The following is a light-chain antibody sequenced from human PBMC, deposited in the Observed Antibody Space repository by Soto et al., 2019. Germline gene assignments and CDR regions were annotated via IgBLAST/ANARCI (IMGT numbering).Light chain of an antibody. J-gene: IGKJ4*01. Sequence: EIVLTQSPGTLSLSPGERATLSCRASQSVGRDYLAWYQQKPGQAPRLLIYHASNRATGIPDRFSVSGSGTDFTLTISRLEPEDFAEFYCQQYASSPLTFGGGTKVEIK. V-gene: IGKV3-20*01. CDR3: QQYASSPLT. CDR2: HAS. CDR1: QSVGRDY.